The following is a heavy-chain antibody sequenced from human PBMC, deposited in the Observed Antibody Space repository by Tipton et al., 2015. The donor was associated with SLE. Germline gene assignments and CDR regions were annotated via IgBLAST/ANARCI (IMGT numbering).Heavy chain of an antibody. CDR1: TFTFSSYE. D-gene: IGHD4-17*01. CDR2: ISYGGSPV. CDR3: VRVYGDYLHDAFDI. V-gene: IGHV3-48*03. J-gene: IGHJ3*02. Sequence: GSLRLSCVASTFTFSSYEMDWVRQAPGKGLEWVAHISYGGSPVYYADSVKGRFTISRDNTKNSLYLQMSSLRAEDTAIYYCVRVYGDYLHDAFDIWGQGTMVTVSS.